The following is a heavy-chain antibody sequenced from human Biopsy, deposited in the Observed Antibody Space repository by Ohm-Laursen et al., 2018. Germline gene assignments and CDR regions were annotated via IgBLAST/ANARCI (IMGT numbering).Heavy chain of an antibody. CDR3: ASLRGPFTA. J-gene: IGHJ4*02. CDR2: LDEHGTTT. D-gene: IGHD3-16*01. CDR1: GFTFSKSW. Sequence: SFRLSCAASGFTFSKSWMHWVRQAPGKGLVWVSRLDEHGTTTFYADSVRGRFTISRDNAKNTLYLQINSLRAEDTAVYYCASLRGPFTAGGQGTLVTVSS. V-gene: IGHV3-74*01.